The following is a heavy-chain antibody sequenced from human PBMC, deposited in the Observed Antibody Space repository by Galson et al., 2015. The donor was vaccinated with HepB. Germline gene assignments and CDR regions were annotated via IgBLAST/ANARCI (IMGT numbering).Heavy chain of an antibody. CDR3: AREVLWGIAVAGTPDY. D-gene: IGHD6-19*01. CDR2: ISSSSSTI. V-gene: IGHV3-48*01. J-gene: IGHJ4*02. CDR1: GFTFSSYS. Sequence: SLRLSCAASGFTFSSYSMNWVRQAPGKGLEWVSYISSSSSTIYYADSVKGRFTISRDNAKNSLYLQMNSLRAEDTAVYYCAREVLWGIAVAGTPDYWGQGTLVTVSS.